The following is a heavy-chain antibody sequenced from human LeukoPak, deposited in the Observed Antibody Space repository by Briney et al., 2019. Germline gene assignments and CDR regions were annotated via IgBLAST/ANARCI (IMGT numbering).Heavy chain of an antibody. Sequence: GGSLRLSCAASGFTFNSYSMNWVRQAPGKGLEWVSYISTSGSSIYYADSVKGRFTISRDNARNSLYLQMNSLRAEDTAVYYCTRGGQQLIPYWGQGTLVTVSS. CDR3: TRGGQQLIPY. D-gene: IGHD6-13*01. CDR2: ISTSGSSI. CDR1: GFTFNSYS. V-gene: IGHV3-48*04. J-gene: IGHJ4*02.